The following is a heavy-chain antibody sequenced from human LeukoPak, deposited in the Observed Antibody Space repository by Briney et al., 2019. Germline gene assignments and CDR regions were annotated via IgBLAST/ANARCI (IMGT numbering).Heavy chain of an antibody. V-gene: IGHV4-30-4*08. CDR2: IYYSGST. Sequence: KPSQTLSLTCTVSGGSISSGDYYWSWICRPPGKGLEWIGYIYYSGSTYYNPSLKSRVTISVDTSKNQFSLKLSSVTAADTAVYYCARDGYSSELGAFDIWGQGTMVTISS. D-gene: IGHD6-19*01. J-gene: IGHJ3*02. CDR1: GGSISSGDYY. CDR3: ARDGYSSELGAFDI.